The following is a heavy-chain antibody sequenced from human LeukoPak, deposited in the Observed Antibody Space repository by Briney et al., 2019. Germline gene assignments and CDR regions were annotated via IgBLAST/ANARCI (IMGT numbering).Heavy chain of an antibody. CDR2: IKSKTDGGTT. D-gene: IGHD3-16*02. V-gene: IGHV3-15*01. Sequence: PGGSLRPSCAASGFTFSNAWMSWVRQAPGKGLEWVGRIKSKTDGGTTDYAAPVKGRFTISRDDSKNTLYLQMNSLRAEDTAVYYCAKDGRMITFGGVIREDYWGQGTLVTVSS. J-gene: IGHJ4*02. CDR3: AKDGRMITFGGVIREDY. CDR1: GFTFSNAW.